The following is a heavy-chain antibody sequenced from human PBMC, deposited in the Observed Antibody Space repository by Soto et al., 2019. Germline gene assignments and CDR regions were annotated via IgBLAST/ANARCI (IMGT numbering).Heavy chain of an antibody. CDR1: GFTFDDYT. J-gene: IGHJ6*02. D-gene: IGHD3-22*01. V-gene: IGHV3-43*01. CDR2: ISWDGGST. Sequence: PGGSLRLSCAASGFTFDDYTMHWVRQAPRKGLEWVSLISWDGGSTYYADSVKGRFTISRDNSKNSLYLQMNSLRTEDTALYYCAKYYYDSSADNPPYYYYGMDVWGQGTTVTVSS. CDR3: AKYYYDSSADNPPYYYYGMDV.